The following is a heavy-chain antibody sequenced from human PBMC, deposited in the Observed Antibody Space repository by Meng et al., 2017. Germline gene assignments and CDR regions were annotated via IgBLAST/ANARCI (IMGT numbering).Heavy chain of an antibody. CDR1: GYSISSGYY. V-gene: IGHV4-38-2*02. CDR2: IYHSGST. CDR3: ARYREHYYDSSGYYRWSRGYYFDY. Sequence: LTCTVSGYSISSGYYWGWIRQPLGKGLEWIGSIYHSGSTYYNPSLKSRVTISVDTSKNQFSLKLSSVTAADTAVYYCARYREHYYDSSGYYRWSRGYYFDYWGQGTLVTVSS. J-gene: IGHJ4*02. D-gene: IGHD3-22*01.